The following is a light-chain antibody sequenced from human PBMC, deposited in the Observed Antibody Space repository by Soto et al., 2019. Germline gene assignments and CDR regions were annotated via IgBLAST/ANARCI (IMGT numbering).Light chain of an antibody. Sequence: EIVLTQSPATPYLSPGERATLSCRASQSVSSYLAWYQQKPGQAPRLLIYDASNRATGIPARFSGSGSGTDFTLTISSLKPEDFAVYYCQQRSNWPPTFGQGTRLEIK. CDR3: QQRSNWPPT. CDR2: DAS. CDR1: QSVSSY. J-gene: IGKJ5*01. V-gene: IGKV3-11*01.